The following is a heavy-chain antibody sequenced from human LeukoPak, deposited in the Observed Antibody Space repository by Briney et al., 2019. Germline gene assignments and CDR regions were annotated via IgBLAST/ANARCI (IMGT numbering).Heavy chain of an antibody. D-gene: IGHD3-9*01. CDR1: GFTVSSNY. CDR3: AKCPRNYDILTGYIDY. V-gene: IGHV3-30*18. CDR2: ISYDGSNK. J-gene: IGHJ4*02. Sequence: PGGSLRLSCAASGFTVSSNYMSWVRQAPGKGLEWVAVISYDGSNKYYADSVKGRFTISRDNSKNTLYLQMNSLRAEDTAVYYCAKCPRNYDILTGYIDYWGQGTLVTVSS.